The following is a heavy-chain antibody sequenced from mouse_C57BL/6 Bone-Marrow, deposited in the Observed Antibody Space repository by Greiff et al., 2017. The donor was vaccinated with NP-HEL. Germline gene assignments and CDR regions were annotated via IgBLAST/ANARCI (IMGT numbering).Heavy chain of an antibody. Sequence: QVQLQQSGAELARPGASVKLSCKASGYTFTSYGISWVKQRTGQGLEWIGEIYPRSGNTYYNEKFKGKATLTADKSSSTAYMELRSLTSEDSAVYFCARGWDGGYYFDYWGQGTTLTVSS. CDR3: ARGWDGGYYFDY. J-gene: IGHJ2*01. D-gene: IGHD4-1*01. CDR1: GYTFTSYG. V-gene: IGHV1-81*01. CDR2: IYPRSGNT.